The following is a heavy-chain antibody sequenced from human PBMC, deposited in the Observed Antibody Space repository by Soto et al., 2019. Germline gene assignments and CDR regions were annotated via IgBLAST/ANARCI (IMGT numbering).Heavy chain of an antibody. Sequence: TLSLTCSVSGGSVSRGSYYWTWIRQPPGKRLEWIGNIYHSGSTNYNPSLKSRVTISRDNSKNTLYLQMNSLRAEDTAVYYCARDGYDSSGYYPEYFQHWGQGTLVTVSS. J-gene: IGHJ1*01. V-gene: IGHV4-61*01. CDR2: IYHSGST. D-gene: IGHD3-22*01. CDR3: ARDGYDSSGYYPEYFQH. CDR1: GGSVSRGSYY.